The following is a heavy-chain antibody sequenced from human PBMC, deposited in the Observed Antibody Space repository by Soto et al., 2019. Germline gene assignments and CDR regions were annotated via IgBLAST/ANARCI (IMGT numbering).Heavy chain of an antibody. V-gene: IGHV3-33*01. J-gene: IGHJ4*02. CDR3: ARDGNYQPSDY. CDR2: IWYDGSKK. CDR1: GFTFSNYA. D-gene: IGHD2-2*01. Sequence: QVQLVESGGGVVQPGRSMRLSCATSGFTFSNYAFHWVRQAPGKGLEWVAGIWYDGSKKHHADSVKGRFTISRDDSKNTLDLPMNSLVVEYTAVYYCARDGNYQPSDYWGQGTLVTVSS.